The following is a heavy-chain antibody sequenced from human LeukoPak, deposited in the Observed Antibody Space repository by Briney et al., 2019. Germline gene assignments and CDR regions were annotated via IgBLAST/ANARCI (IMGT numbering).Heavy chain of an antibody. CDR3: ARIVGLWFGESDI. V-gene: IGHV4-59*08. CDR1: GGSISSYY. J-gene: IGHJ3*02. Sequence: SETLSLTCTVSGGSISSYYWSWIRQPPGKGLEWIGYIYYSGSTNYNPSLKSRVTISVDTSKNQFSLKLSSVTAADTAVYYCARIVGLWFGESDIWGQGTMVTVSS. CDR2: IYYSGST. D-gene: IGHD3-10*01.